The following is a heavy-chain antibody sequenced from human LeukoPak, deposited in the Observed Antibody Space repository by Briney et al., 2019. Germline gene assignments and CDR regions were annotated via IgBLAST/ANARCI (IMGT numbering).Heavy chain of an antibody. Sequence: SVKVSCRAFGGTFSSYAISWLRQAPGHGLEWMGGIIPIFGTANYAQKFQGRVTITTDESTSTAYMELSSLGAEDTAVYYCARDLVVPFDPWGQGTLVTVSS. D-gene: IGHD2-8*01. CDR3: ARDLVVPFDP. V-gene: IGHV1-69*05. CDR2: IIPIFGTA. CDR1: GGTFSSYA. J-gene: IGHJ5*02.